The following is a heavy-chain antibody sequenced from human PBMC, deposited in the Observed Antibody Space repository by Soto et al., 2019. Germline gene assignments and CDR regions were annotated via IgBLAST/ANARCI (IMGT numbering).Heavy chain of an antibody. CDR1: EYTFTSYT. V-gene: IGHV1-3*01. CDR2: INGGNGNT. CDR3: ARAQYPGERDIVVVPAANHRDAFDI. Sequence: GASVKVSCKASEYTFTSYTMHWVRQAPGQRLEWMGWINGGNGNTKYSQKFQGRVAITRDTSASTAYMELSSLRSGDTAVYYCARAQYPGERDIVVVPAANHRDAFDIWGQGTMVTVSS. J-gene: IGHJ3*02. D-gene: IGHD2-2*01.